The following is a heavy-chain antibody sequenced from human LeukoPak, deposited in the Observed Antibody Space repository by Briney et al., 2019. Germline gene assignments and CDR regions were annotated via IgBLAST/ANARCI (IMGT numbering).Heavy chain of an antibody. J-gene: IGHJ4*02. Sequence: ASVKVSCKASGYTFTSYGISWVRQAPGQGLEWMGWINPNSGGTNYAQKFQGRVTMTRDTSISTAYMELSRLRSDDTAVYYCARVVRGLGINYWGQGTLVTVSS. CDR3: ARVVRGLGINY. CDR1: GYTFTSYG. V-gene: IGHV1-2*02. CDR2: INPNSGGT. D-gene: IGHD7-27*01.